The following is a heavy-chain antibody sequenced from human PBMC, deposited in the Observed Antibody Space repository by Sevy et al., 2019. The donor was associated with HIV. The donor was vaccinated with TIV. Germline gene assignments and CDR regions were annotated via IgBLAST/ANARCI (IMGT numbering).Heavy chain of an antibody. CDR2: IHYRGRT. Sequence: SETLSLTCTVSGGSISSYYWSWIRQPPGKGLEWIGHIHYRGRTTYNPSLKCRVTISVDTSKIHFSLRLNFVTAADTAVYYCARYDITIGHSDVFDIWGQGTMVADSS. CDR1: GGSISSYY. D-gene: IGHD3-3*01. V-gene: IGHV4-59*13. CDR3: ARYDITIGHSDVFDI. J-gene: IGHJ3*02.